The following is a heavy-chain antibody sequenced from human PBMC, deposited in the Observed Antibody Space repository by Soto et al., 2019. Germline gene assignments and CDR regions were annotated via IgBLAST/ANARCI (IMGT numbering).Heavy chain of an antibody. CDR2: ISYDGSNK. CDR1: GFAFSSYG. D-gene: IGHD3-10*01. V-gene: IGHV3-30*18. CDR3: AKGSFYMVRGVIFYFDY. J-gene: IGHJ4*02. Sequence: QVQLVESGGGVVQPVRSLRLSCAASGFAFSSYGIHWVRQAPGKGLEWVAVISYDGSNKFYADSVKGRFTISRDTSKNTVYLQMDSLIVEDTAVYYCAKGSFYMVRGVIFYFDYWGQGTLVTVSS.